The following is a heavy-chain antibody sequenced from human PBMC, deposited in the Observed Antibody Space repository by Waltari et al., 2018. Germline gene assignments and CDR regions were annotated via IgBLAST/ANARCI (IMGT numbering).Heavy chain of an antibody. J-gene: IGHJ4*02. CDR3: AKGVRYSSSGVDY. V-gene: IGHV3-23*04. CDR1: GFTFSSYA. Sequence: EVQLVESGGGLVQPGESLRLSWSASGFTFSSYAMCWVRQAPGKGLEWVSGISGSAGNTYYADSVKGRFTISRDNSKNALYLQMNSLRGEDTAVYYCAKGVRYSSSGVDYWGQGTLVTVSS. D-gene: IGHD6-6*01. CDR2: ISGSAGNT.